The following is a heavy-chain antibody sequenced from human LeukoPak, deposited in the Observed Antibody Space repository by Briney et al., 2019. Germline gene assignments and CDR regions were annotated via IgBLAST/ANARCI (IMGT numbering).Heavy chain of an antibody. V-gene: IGHV4-39*01. D-gene: IGHD2-2*01. Sequence: SETLSLTCTVSGGSISSSSCYWGWIRQPPGKGLEWIGSIYYSGSTYYNPSLKSRVTISVDTSKNQFSLKLSSVTAADTAVYYCARKLYGQLLYFDYWGQGTLVTVSS. J-gene: IGHJ4*02. CDR3: ARKLYGQLLYFDY. CDR2: IYYSGST. CDR1: GGSISSSSCY.